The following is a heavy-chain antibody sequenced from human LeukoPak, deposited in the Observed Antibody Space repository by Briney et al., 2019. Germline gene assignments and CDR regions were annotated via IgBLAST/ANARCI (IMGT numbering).Heavy chain of an antibody. V-gene: IGHV4-59*01. CDR2: FHYSGST. CDR3: ARGRISSGWFAHFDY. CDR1: VSAVSITDFH. J-gene: IGHJ4*02. D-gene: IGHD6-19*01. Sequence: PSETLSLTCSVSVSAVSITDFHWSWIRQPPGKPLEWIDYFHYSGSTNYNPSLKSRVTISIDTSKNQFSLNLSSVTAADTAVYYCARGRISSGWFAHFDYWGQGTLVTVSS.